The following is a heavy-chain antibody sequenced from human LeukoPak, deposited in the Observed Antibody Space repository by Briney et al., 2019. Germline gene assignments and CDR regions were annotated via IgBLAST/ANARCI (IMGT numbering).Heavy chain of an antibody. CDR3: ARDLGGNSGIFYFDS. V-gene: IGHV1-18*01. D-gene: IGHD4-23*01. Sequence: GASVKVSCKASGYTFTSYGISWVRQAPGQGLEWMGWISAYNDNTNYAQKLQGRVTMTTDTSTSTAYMELRSLRSDDTAVYYCARDLGGNSGIFYFDSWGQGILVTVSS. J-gene: IGHJ4*02. CDR1: GYTFTSYG. CDR2: ISAYNDNT.